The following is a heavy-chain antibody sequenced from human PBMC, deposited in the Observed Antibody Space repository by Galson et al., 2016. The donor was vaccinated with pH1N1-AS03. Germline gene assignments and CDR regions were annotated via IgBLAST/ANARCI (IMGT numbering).Heavy chain of an antibody. Sequence: SLRLSCAASGFTFGDYPLTWFRQAPGKGLEWVGFIRSKTYGGTTEYAASVKGRFTISRDDSKSIAYLQMNSLKPEDTAVYYCARARTSPGSLAGVGFDIWGQGTMVTVSS. CDR1: GFTFGDYP. V-gene: IGHV3-49*03. J-gene: IGHJ3*02. CDR2: IRSKTYGGTT. CDR3: ARARTSPGSLAGVGFDI.